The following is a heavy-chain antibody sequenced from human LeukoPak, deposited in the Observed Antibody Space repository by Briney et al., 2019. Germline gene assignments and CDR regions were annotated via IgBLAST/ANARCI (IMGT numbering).Heavy chain of an antibody. CDR3: ASEYEFYGMDV. CDR2: IIPILGIA. J-gene: IGHJ6*02. D-gene: IGHD3-3*01. Sequence: SVKVSCKASGGTFSSYTNSWVRQAPGQGLEWMGRIIPILGIANYAQKFQGRVTITADKSTSTAYMELSSLRSEDTAVYYCASEYEFYGMDVWGQGTTVTVSS. V-gene: IGHV1-69*02. CDR1: GGTFSSYT.